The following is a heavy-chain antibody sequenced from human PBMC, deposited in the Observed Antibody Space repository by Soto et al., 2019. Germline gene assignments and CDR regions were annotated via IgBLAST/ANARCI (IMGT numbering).Heavy chain of an antibody. V-gene: IGHV3-23*01. Sequence: GGSLRLSCIATGFPFSNYAMTWVRQAPGKGLEWVSALSGSGVSTYYADSVMGRFTISRDNSKNTVYLQMSSLRAEDTAVYYSAKIEYRFFYDSTGYYPFEYWGQGTLVTVSS. CDR1: GFPFSNYA. D-gene: IGHD3-22*01. J-gene: IGHJ4*02. CDR2: LSGSGVST. CDR3: AKIEYRFFYDSTGYYPFEY.